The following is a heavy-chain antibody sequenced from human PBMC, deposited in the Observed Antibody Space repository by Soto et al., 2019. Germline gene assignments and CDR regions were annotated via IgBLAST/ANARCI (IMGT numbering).Heavy chain of an antibody. CDR3: ARVRNYDYIWGSYLQSHWFDP. D-gene: IGHD3-16*02. CDR1: GYTFTSYG. V-gene: IGHV1-18*01. Sequence: GASVKVSCKASGYTFTSYGISWVRQAPGQGLGWMGWISAYNGNTNYAQKLQGRVTMTTDTSTSTAYMELRSLRSDDTAVYYCARVRNYDYIWGSYLQSHWFDPWGQGTLVTVSS. CDR2: ISAYNGNT. J-gene: IGHJ5*02.